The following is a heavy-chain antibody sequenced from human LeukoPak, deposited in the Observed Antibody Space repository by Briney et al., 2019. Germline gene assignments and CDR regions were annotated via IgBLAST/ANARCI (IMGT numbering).Heavy chain of an antibody. V-gene: IGHV3-66*01. D-gene: IGHD3-16*01. Sequence: GSLSLSCAASGFTASSNYMNWLRQAPGQGLEWVSVIYSSGNTYFADSVKGRFTVSIEKSKTTIDLQRNSLRPDDMAAYYCARDGGLRAFYLWGGGTLVTVSS. CDR1: GFTASSNY. J-gene: IGHJ2*01. CDR2: IYSSGNT. CDR3: ARDGGLRAFYL.